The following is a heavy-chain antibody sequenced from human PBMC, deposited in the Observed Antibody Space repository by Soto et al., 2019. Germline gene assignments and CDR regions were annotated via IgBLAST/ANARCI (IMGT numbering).Heavy chain of an antibody. CDR3: ARTCSGGTCSFDY. Sequence: GGSLRLSCAASGFTFSDYDMHWVRQVTGKGLEWVSTSRSAGSTYYADSVKGRFTISRDNSENTLYLQMNSLRAEDTAVYYCARTCSGGTCSFDYWGQGTLVTVSS. J-gene: IGHJ4*02. CDR2: SRSAGST. CDR1: GFTFSDYD. V-gene: IGHV3-13*01. D-gene: IGHD2-15*01.